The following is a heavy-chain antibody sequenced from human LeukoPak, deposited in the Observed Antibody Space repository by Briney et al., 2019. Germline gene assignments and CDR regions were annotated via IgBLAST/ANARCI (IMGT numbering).Heavy chain of an antibody. D-gene: IGHD3-22*01. Sequence: GGSLRLSCAASGFTFSSYAMSWVRQAPGKGLEWLGRIKRETDGGTIDYAAPVKGRFTISRDDSRNTLYLQMDSLKIEDTAVYYCTTDRYYDNSELQFQHWGQGTLVTVSS. J-gene: IGHJ1*01. V-gene: IGHV3-15*01. CDR1: GFTFSSYA. CDR3: TTDRYYDNSELQFQH. CDR2: IKRETDGGTI.